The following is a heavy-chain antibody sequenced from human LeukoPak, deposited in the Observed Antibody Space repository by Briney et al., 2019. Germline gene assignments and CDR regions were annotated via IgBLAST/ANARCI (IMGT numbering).Heavy chain of an antibody. CDR2: ISSSSSYI. J-gene: IGHJ3*02. D-gene: IGHD1-26*01. CDR1: GFTFSSYS. CDR3: ARDTNSGSDDAFDI. V-gene: IGHV3-21*01. Sequence: GGSLRLSCAASGFTFSSYSMNWVRQAPGKGLEWVSSISSSSSYIYYADSVKGRFTISRDNAKNSLYLQMNSLRAEDTAVYYCARDTNSGSDDAFDIWGQGTMVTVSS.